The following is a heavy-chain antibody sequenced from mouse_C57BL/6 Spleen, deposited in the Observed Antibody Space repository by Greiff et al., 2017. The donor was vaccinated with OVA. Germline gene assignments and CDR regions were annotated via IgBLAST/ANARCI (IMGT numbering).Heavy chain of an antibody. CDR2: ILPGSGST. V-gene: IGHV1-9*01. CDR3: ASPCSSPAWFAY. J-gene: IGHJ3*01. D-gene: IGHD1-1*01. CDR1: GYTFTGYW. Sequence: QVQLQQSGAELMKPGASVKLSCKATGYTFTGYWIEWVKQRPGHGLEWIGEILPGSGSTNYTAKFKGKATFTADTSSNTAYMQLSSLTTEDSAIYYGASPCSSPAWFAYWGQGTLVTVSA.